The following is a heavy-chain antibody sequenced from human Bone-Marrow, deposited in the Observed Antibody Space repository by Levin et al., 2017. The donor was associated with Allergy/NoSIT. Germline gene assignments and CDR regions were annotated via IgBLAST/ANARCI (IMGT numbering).Heavy chain of an antibody. V-gene: IGHV3-48*04. CDR2: ISSSASTI. D-gene: IGHD2-2*01. Sequence: PGGSLRLSCAASGFSFRTYTMNWVRQAPGKGLEWVSSISSSASTIYYADSVRGRFTISRDNAKNSLYLQMNSLRVEDTAVYYCARDVYDVVAVAIGSHYYNGMDVWGQGTTVTVSS. CDR3: ARDVYDVVAVAIGSHYYNGMDV. J-gene: IGHJ6*02. CDR1: GFSFRTYT.